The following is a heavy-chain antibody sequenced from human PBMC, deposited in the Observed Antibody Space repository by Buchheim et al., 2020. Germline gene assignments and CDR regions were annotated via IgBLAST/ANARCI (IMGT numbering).Heavy chain of an antibody. CDR1: GFAVSSSY. CDR2: IYSGGSA. V-gene: IGHV3-66*02. D-gene: IGHD2-2*01. Sequence: EVQLVESGGGLVQPGESLRLSCAASGFAVSSSYMTWVRQAPGKGLEWVSAIYSGGSAYYADSVKGRFTISRDNSQNTLYIQMISLRPEDTAVYYCAKDLYCSSWGQGTL. J-gene: IGHJ4*02. CDR3: AKDLYCSS.